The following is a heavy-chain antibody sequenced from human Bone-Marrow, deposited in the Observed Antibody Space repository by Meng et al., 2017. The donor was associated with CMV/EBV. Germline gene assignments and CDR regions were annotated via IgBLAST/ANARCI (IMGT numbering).Heavy chain of an antibody. Sequence: FSSYTFNWVRQAPGQGLEWIGRIIPIIRITNYAQKFQGRVTISADKSTSTVYMDLNNLRSDDTAVYYCARVHYRRSGSSHRPYFFDHWSQGTLVTVSS. CDR2: IIPIIRIT. V-gene: IGHV1-69*02. D-gene: IGHD3-10*01. CDR3: ARVHYRRSGSSHRPYFFDH. CDR1: FSSYT. J-gene: IGHJ4*02.